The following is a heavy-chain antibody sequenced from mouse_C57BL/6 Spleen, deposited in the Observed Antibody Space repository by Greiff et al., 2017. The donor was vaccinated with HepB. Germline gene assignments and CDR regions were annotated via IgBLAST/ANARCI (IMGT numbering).Heavy chain of an antibody. CDR3: ARDLITTVNYAMDY. D-gene: IGHD1-1*01. CDR1: GYTFTDYN. J-gene: IGHJ4*01. CDR2: INPNNGGT. V-gene: IGHV1-22*01. Sequence: EVKLQQSGPELVKPGASVKMSCKASGYTFTDYNMHWVKQSHGKSLEWIGYINPNNGGTSYNQKFKGKATLTVNKSSSTAYMELRSLTSEDSAVYYCARDLITTVNYAMDYWGQGTSVTVSS.